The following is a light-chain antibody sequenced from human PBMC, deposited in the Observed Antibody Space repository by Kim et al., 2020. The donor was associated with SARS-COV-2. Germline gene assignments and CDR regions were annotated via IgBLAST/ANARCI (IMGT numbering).Light chain of an antibody. CDR1: QNINSN. J-gene: IGKJ1*01. Sequence: EIVMTQSPATLSVSPGERATLSCRASQNINSNLAWYQQKRGQAPRLLIYGASTRATGIPARFSGSGSGTEFTLTISSLQSEDFAVYYCQQYNNWPRTFGQGTKVEIK. V-gene: IGKV3-15*01. CDR2: GAS. CDR3: QQYNNWPRT.